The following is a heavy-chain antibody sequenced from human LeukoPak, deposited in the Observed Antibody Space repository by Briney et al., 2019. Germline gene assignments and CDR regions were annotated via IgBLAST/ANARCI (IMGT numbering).Heavy chain of an antibody. CDR1: GGSISSSSYY. J-gene: IGHJ4*02. CDR3: ARDLISGIAAAGLDY. D-gene: IGHD6-13*01. V-gene: IGHV4-39*02. Sequence: SETLSLTCTVSGGSISSSSYYWGWIRQPPGKGLEWIGSIYYSGSTYYNPSLKSRVTISVDTPKNQFSLKLSSVTAADTAVYYCARDLISGIAAAGLDYWGQGTLVTVSS. CDR2: IYYSGST.